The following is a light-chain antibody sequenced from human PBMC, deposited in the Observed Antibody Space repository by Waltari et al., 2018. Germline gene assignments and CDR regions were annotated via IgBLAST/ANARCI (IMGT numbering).Light chain of an antibody. J-gene: IGLJ2*01. CDR3: QSYDSSSVV. V-gene: IGLV6-57*01. CDR1: SGSIASNY. CDR2: EYN. Sequence: NFMLTQPHSVSESPGKTVTISCTRRSGSIASNYVQWYRQRPGTSPTTVIYEYNQRPSGVPDRFSGSIDSSSNSASLTISGLKTEDEADYYCQSYDSSSVVFGGGTKLTVL.